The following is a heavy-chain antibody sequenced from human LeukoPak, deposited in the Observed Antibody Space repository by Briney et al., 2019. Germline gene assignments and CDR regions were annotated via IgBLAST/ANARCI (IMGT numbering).Heavy chain of an antibody. CDR1: GGTFSSYA. V-gene: IGHV1-69*05. CDR2: IIPIFGTA. Sequence: GASVKVSCKASGGTFSSYAISWVRQAPGQGLEWMGGIIPIFGTANYAQKFQGRVTITTDESTSTAYMELSSLRSEDTAVYYCARGRGTWVEKHYYYYGMDVWGQGTTVTVSS. D-gene: IGHD3-10*01. CDR3: ARGRGTWVEKHYYYYGMDV. J-gene: IGHJ6*02.